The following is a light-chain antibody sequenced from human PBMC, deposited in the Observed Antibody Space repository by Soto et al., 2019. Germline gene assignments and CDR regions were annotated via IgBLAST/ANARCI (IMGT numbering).Light chain of an antibody. J-gene: IGKJ1*01. CDR3: HQYNSYPG. Sequence: DIQMTQSPSTLSASVGDRVTITCRASQSISSWLAWYQQKPGKAPKLLIYDASSLESGVPSRFSGSGSGTEFTLTISSLQPDDFATYYCHQYNSYPGLGQGTKVDIK. CDR1: QSISSW. V-gene: IGKV1-5*01. CDR2: DAS.